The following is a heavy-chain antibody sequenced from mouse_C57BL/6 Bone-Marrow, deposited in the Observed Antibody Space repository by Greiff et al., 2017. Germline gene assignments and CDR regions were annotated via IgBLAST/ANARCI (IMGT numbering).Heavy chain of an antibody. CDR2: ISNLAYSI. J-gene: IGHJ2*01. CDR3: ARLPYFDY. Sequence: EVQGVESGGGLVQPGGSLKLSCAASGFTFSDCGMAWVRQAPRKGPEWVAFISNLAYSIYYADTVTGRFTISRENAKNTLYLEMSSLRSEDTAMYYCARLPYFDYWGQGTTLTVSS. CDR1: GFTFSDCG. V-gene: IGHV5-15*01.